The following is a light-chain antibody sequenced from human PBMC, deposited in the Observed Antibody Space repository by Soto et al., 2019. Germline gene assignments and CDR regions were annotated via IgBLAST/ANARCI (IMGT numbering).Light chain of an antibody. J-gene: IGLJ2*01. Sequence: QSALTQPASVSGTPGQSITISCTGSNSDIGIYDFVSWYQHHPGKAPKLIVSEVSHRPSGVSNRFSGSRSGNTASLTISGLRPEDEADYYCSSKRDKNTVLFAGGTQLTVL. CDR1: NSDIGIYDF. CDR2: EVS. V-gene: IGLV2-14*01. CDR3: SSKRDKNTVL.